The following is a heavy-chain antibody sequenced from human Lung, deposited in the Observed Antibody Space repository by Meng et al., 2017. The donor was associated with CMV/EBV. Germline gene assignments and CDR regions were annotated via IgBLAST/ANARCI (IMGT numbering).Heavy chain of an antibody. Sequence: GESLKTPCPGPGFTFSTYSMSWVRQAPGKGLEWVSYISSASCTIYYADPVKGRFTISRDNANKSLFLQLNSLRAEDTARYYCARACLSDNYYYGMDVWGQGTXVTVSS. CDR1: GFTFSTYS. V-gene: IGHV3-48*04. CDR3: ARACLSDNYYYGMDV. J-gene: IGHJ6*02. CDR2: ISSASCTI. D-gene: IGHD2-21*02.